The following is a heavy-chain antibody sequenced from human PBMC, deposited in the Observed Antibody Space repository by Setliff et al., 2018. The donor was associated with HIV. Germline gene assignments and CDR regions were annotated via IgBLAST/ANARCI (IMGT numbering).Heavy chain of an antibody. J-gene: IGHJ4*01. D-gene: IGHD3-10*01. Sequence: ASVKVSCKASGYTFTTYSLHWVRQAPGQSLEWMGWINVGNGDTKYSQDLQGRITITRDTSANTAYMELSRLRSDDPAVYFCARGALLAVFDFDHWGHGTLVTVSS. V-gene: IGHV1-3*01. CDR1: GYTFTTYS. CDR3: ARGALLAVFDFDH. CDR2: INVGNGDT.